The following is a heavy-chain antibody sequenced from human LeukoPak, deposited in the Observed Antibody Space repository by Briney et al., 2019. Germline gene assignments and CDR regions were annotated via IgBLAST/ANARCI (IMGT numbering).Heavy chain of an antibody. CDR1: GFTFSNYA. CDR3: ARAYGNSGYYQLPIDY. Sequence: GGSLRLSCGVSGFTFSNYAMSWVRQAPGKGLEWVSAITGDGTVTDYAGSVKGRFTIFRDNSKTTLSLQMNSLRAEDTAIYYCARAYGNSGYYQLPIDYWGQGILVTVSS. CDR2: ITGDGTVT. D-gene: IGHD3-22*01. V-gene: IGHV3-23*01. J-gene: IGHJ4*02.